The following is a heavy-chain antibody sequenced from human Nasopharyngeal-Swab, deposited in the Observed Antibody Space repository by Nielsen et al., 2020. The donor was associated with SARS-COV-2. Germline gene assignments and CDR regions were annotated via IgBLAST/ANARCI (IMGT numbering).Heavy chain of an antibody. Sequence: GESLKISCAASGFTFSSYAMSWVRQAPGKGLEWVSVIYSGGSSTYSADSVKGRFTISRDNSKNTLYLQMNSLRAEDTAVYYCAKGVAARPYWFDPWGQGTLVTVSS. CDR3: AKGVAARPYWFDP. V-gene: IGHV3-23*03. CDR1: GFTFSSYA. CDR2: IYSGGSST. J-gene: IGHJ5*02. D-gene: IGHD6-6*01.